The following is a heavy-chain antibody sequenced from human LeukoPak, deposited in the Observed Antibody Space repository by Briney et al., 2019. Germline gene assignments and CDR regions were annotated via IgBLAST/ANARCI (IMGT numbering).Heavy chain of an antibody. CDR3: ARDSGYDNRPYFFDK. J-gene: IGHJ4*02. CDR1: GDSITRGIYY. D-gene: IGHD5-12*01. V-gene: IGHV4-61*02. CDR2: ISTSGNT. Sequence: KPSETLSLTCTVSGDSITRGIYYWSWIRQPAGKGLEWIGRISTSGNTNHNPSLESRVTISVDTSKNQFSLKLSSVTAADTAVYYCARDSGYDNRPYFFDKWGQGTLVTVSS.